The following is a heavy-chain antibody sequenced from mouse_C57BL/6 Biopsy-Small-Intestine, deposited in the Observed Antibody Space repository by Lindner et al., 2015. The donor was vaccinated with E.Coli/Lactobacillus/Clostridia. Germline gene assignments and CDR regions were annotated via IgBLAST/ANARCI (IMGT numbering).Heavy chain of an antibody. CDR2: IFPGDGDI. Sequence: VQLQESGPELVRPGASVKISCKASDFAFSNSWMNWVKQRPGKGLERIGRIFPGDGDILYNGKFKGKATLTADKSSSTAYIQLSSLTSEASAVYFCARGGGNGFAYWGQGTLVTVSA. CDR1: DFAFSNSW. CDR3: ARGGGNGFAY. J-gene: IGHJ3*01. D-gene: IGHD1-1*02. V-gene: IGHV1-82*01.